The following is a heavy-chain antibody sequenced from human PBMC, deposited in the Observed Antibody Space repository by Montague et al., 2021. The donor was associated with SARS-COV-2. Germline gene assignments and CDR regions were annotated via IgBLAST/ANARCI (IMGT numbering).Heavy chain of an antibody. D-gene: IGHD3-9*01. J-gene: IGHJ4*02. CDR2: IDWXDEK. V-gene: IGHV2-70*01. Sequence: PALVKPTQTLTLTCTSSGFSLSTSGMCVSWIRQPPGKALEWLALIDWXDEKYYSTSLKTRLTISKDTSKNQVVLTMTNMDPVDTATYYCARSHYDILTGYYTVFNYWGQGTLVTVSS. CDR3: ARSHYDILTGYYTVFNY. CDR1: GFSLSTSGMC.